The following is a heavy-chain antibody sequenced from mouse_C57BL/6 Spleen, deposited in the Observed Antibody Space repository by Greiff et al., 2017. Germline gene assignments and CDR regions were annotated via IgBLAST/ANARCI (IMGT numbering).Heavy chain of an antibody. CDR3: TPFYGYDGAWFAY. J-gene: IGHJ3*01. CDR1: GYTFTDYE. V-gene: IGHV1-15*01. D-gene: IGHD2-9*01. Sequence: LQESGAELVRPGASVTLSCKASGYTFTDYEMHWVKQTPVHGLEWIGAIDPETGGTAYNQKFKGKAILTADKSSSTAYMELRSLTSEDSAVYYCTPFYGYDGAWFAYWCQGTLVTVSA. CDR2: IDPETGGT.